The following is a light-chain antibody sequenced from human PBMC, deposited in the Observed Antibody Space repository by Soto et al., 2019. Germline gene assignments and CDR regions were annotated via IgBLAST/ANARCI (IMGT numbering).Light chain of an antibody. CDR1: QGIGFY. CDR3: QQVNSYPPLT. V-gene: IGKV1-9*01. J-gene: IGKJ3*01. CDR2: AAT. Sequence: IELTQSPATMCAAVGDRVTISCRASQGIGFYVAWYQQKPGNDPKLLIYAATTSQSGVPSRFSGSGAGTNFTLTTSSLQPGDFATYYCQQVNSYPPLTFGPGTKVYI.